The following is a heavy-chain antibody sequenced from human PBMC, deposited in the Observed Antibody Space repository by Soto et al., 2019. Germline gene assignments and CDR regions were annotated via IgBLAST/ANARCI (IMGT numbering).Heavy chain of an antibody. CDR1: GYSFPTHW. Sequence: PGESLKISCKGSGYSFPTHWIGWVRQMPGKGLEWMGIIYPGDSDTRYSPSFQGQVTISADKSISTAYLQWSSLKASDTAMYYCARLSGCSSTSCYTHMDAWGQGTTVTVSS. CDR3: ARLSGCSSTSCYTHMDA. D-gene: IGHD2-2*02. J-gene: IGHJ6*02. V-gene: IGHV5-51*01. CDR2: IYPGDSDT.